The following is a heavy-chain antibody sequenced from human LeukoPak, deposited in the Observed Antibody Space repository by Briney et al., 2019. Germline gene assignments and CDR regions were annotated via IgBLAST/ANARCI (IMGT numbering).Heavy chain of an antibody. J-gene: IGHJ6*02. CDR1: GGTFSSYA. V-gene: IGHV1-69*06. D-gene: IGHD3-3*01. CDR2: IIPIFGTA. Sequence: GSSVKVSCKASGGTFSSYAISWVRQAPGQGLEWMGGIIPIFGTANYAQKFQGRVTMTEDTSTDTAYMELSSLRSEDTAVYYCATGPLPTFWSGSYGMDVWGQGTTVTVSS. CDR3: ATGPLPTFWSGSYGMDV.